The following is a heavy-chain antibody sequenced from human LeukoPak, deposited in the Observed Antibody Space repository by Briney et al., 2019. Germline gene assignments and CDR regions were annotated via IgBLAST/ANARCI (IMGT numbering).Heavy chain of an antibody. CDR1: GFTFSDYY. D-gene: IGHD3-10*01. CDR3: AKEGYYGSGSFPDS. J-gene: IGHJ4*02. V-gene: IGHV3-11*04. Sequence: PGGSLRLSCAASGFTFSDYYMSWIRQAPGKGLEWVSYISSSGSTIYYADSVKGRFTISRDNAKNSLYLQMNSLRVEDTAVYYCAKEGYYGSGSFPDSWGQGTLVTVSS. CDR2: ISSSGSTI.